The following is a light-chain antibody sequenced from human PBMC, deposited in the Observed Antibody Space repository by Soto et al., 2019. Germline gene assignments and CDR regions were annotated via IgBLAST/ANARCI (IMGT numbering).Light chain of an antibody. Sequence: DIQMTQSPSTLSASVGDRVTITCRASQSISNWLAWYQQKPGNAPKLLIYDASTLESGVASRFSGSGSGTKFTLTISSLQSDDFATYYCQLYNSYSWTFGQGTKVEIK. J-gene: IGKJ1*01. V-gene: IGKV1-5*01. CDR1: QSISNW. CDR3: QLYNSYSWT. CDR2: DAS.